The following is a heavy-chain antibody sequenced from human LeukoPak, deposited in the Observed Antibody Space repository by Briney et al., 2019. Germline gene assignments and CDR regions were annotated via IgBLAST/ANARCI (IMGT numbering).Heavy chain of an antibody. D-gene: IGHD4-23*01. CDR2: IYYSGST. CDR3: ARLAVAPGYYYYYMDV. CDR1: GGSISSYY. J-gene: IGHJ6*03. V-gene: IGHV4-59*08. Sequence: PSETLSLTCTVSGGSISSYYWSWIRQPPGKGLEWIGYIYYSGSTNYNPSLKSRVTISVDTSKDQFSLKLSSVTAADTAVYYCARLAVAPGYYYYYMDVWGKGTTVTVSS.